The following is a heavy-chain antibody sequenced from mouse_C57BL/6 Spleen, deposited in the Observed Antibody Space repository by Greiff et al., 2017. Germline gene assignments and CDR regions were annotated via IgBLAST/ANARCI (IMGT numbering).Heavy chain of an antibody. J-gene: IGHJ4*01. V-gene: IGHV3-6*01. CDR2: ISYDGSN. CDR3: ARSFPYAMDY. Sequence: VQLQQSGPGLVKPSQSLSLTCSVTGYSITSGYYWNWIRQFPGNKLEWMGYISYDGSNNYNPSLKNRSSITRDTSKNPFFLKLNSVTTEDTATYYCARSFPYAMDYWGKGTSVTVSS. CDR1: GYSITSGYY.